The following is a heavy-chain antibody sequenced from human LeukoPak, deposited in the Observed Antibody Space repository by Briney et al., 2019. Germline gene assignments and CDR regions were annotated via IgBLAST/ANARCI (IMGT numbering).Heavy chain of an antibody. J-gene: IGHJ5*02. CDR2: INHSGST. CDR3: ARYYGDGAYDTSRWFDP. Sequence: PGGSLRLSCAASGFTFSSYGMHWVRQAPGKGLEWIGEINHSGSTNYNPSLKSRVTISVDTSKNQFSLKLSSVTAADTAVYYCARYYGDGAYDTSRWFDPWGQGTLVTVSS. CDR1: GFTFSSYG. V-gene: IGHV4-34*01. D-gene: IGHD5-24*01.